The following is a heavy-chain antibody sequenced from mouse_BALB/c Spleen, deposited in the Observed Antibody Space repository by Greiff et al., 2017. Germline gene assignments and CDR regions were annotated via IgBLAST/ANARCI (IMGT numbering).Heavy chain of an antibody. V-gene: IGHV1S29*02. CDR2: IYPYNGGT. CDR3: AREGDYYAMDY. CDR1: GYTFTDYN. Sequence: EVQLKESGPELVKPGASVKISCKASGYTFTDYNMHWVKQSHGKSLEWIGYIYPYNGGTGYNQKFKSKATLTVDNSSSTAYMELRSLTSEDSAVYDCAREGDYYAMDYWGQGTSVTVSS. J-gene: IGHJ4*01.